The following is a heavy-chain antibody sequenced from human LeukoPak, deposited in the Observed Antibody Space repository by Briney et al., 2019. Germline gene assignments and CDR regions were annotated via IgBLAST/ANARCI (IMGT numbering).Heavy chain of an antibody. CDR2: IYSGGST. V-gene: IGHV3-53*01. CDR1: GFTVSSNY. J-gene: IGHJ3*02. Sequence: GGSLRLSCAASGFTVSSNYMSWVRQAPGKGLEWVSVIYSGGSTYYADSVKGQFTISRDNSKNTLYLQMNSLRAEDTALYYCARGRSEELAFDIWGQGTMVTVSS. D-gene: IGHD1-7*01. CDR3: ARGRSEELAFDI.